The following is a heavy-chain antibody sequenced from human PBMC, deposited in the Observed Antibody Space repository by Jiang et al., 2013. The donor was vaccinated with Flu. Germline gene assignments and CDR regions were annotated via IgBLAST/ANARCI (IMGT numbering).Heavy chain of an antibody. CDR1: SVSISSSSYY. CDR2: ISDSGST. Sequence: LLKPSETLSLTCTVSSVSISSSSYYWGWIRQPPGRGLGWIGTISDSGSTYYNASLKSRATISTDTSKNQFSLRLSSVTAVDTAVYYCARFRITIFGVVNRAFDIWGQGTMVTVSS. D-gene: IGHD3-3*01. J-gene: IGHJ3*02. V-gene: IGHV4-39*01. CDR3: ARFRITIFGVVNRAFDI.